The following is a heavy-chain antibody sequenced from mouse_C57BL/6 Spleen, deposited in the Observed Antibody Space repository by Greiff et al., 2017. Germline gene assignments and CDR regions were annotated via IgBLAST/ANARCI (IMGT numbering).Heavy chain of an antibody. CDR3: AIGGFSATGGYWDFDD. D-gene: IGHD3-1*01. Sequence: QVQLQQPGAELVRPGSSVKLSCKASGYTFTSYWMHWVKQRPIQGLEWIGNIDPSDSETHYNQKFKDKATLTVDKSSSTAYMQLSSLTSEGTAVYYGAIGGFSATGGYWDFDDWGKGTAVTVSS. J-gene: IGHJ1*03. CDR1: GYTFTSYW. CDR2: IDPSDSET. V-gene: IGHV1-52*01.